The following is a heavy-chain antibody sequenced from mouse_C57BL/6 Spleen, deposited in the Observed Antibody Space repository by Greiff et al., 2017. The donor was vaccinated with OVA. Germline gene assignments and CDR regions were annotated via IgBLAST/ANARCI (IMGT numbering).Heavy chain of an antibody. D-gene: IGHD2-1*01. J-gene: IGHJ4*01. Sequence: EVQLVESGGGLVQPKGSLKLSCAASGFSFNTYAMNWVRQAPGKGLEWVARIRSKSNNYATYYADSVKDRFTISRDDSESMLYLQMNNLKTEDTAMYYCVRHGNYGNYAMDYWGQGTSVTVSS. CDR3: VRHGNYGNYAMDY. V-gene: IGHV10-1*01. CDR2: IRSKSNNYAT. CDR1: GFSFNTYA.